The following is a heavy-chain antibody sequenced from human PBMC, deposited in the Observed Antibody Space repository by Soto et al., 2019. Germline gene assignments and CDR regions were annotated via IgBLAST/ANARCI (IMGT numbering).Heavy chain of an antibody. CDR2: INPRGGST. V-gene: IGHV1-46*01. J-gene: IGHJ4*02. D-gene: IGHD5-12*01. CDR3: AKGVGGYAFDY. CDR1: GYTFTSYY. Sequence: ASVKVSCKASGYTFTSYYMPWVRQAPGQGLEWMGIINPRGGSTSYAQKFQGRVTMTRDTSTSTVYMEQNSMRAEDTAVDYCAKGVGGYAFDYWGQGTLVTVSS.